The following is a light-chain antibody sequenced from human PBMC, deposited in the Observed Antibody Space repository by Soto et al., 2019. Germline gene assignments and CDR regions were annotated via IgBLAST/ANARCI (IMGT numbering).Light chain of an antibody. CDR3: SSFTTSDTWV. Sequence: QSVLTQPRSVSGSPGQSVTISCTGTSSDVGGYNRVSWYQHTPGTAPKLLIYEVTNRPSGVPDRFSGSRSGNTASLTISGLQAEDDADYYCSSFTTSDTWVLGGGTKLTVL. CDR1: SSDVGGYNR. J-gene: IGLJ3*02. V-gene: IGLV2-18*02. CDR2: EVT.